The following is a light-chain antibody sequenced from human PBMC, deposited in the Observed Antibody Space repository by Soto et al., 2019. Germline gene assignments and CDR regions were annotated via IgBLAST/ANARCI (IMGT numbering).Light chain of an antibody. V-gene: IGKV1-5*03. CDR2: KAS. CDR1: QSISTW. J-gene: IGKJ4*01. CDR3: QQYNTYPLT. Sequence: DIQMTQSPSTLSASVGDRVTIACRASQSISTWLAWYQQKPGKAPKLLIYKASNLEGGVPSRFSGSGSGTEFTITISSLQPDDFANYYCQQYNTYPLTFGGGTTVEIK.